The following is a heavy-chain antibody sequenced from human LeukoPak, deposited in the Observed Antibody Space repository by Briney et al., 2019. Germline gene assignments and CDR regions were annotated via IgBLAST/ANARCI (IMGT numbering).Heavy chain of an antibody. CDR1: GFTFSSYG. Sequence: GGSLRLSCAASGFTFSSYGMHWVRQAPGEGLVWVSRINSDGSTTTYADSVKGRFTISRDNVKNTLYLQMNSLRVEDTAVYYCARSTTHPYYNYMDVWGKGTTVTLSS. CDR2: INSDGSTT. CDR3: ARSTTHPYYNYMDV. V-gene: IGHV3-74*01. J-gene: IGHJ6*03. D-gene: IGHD4-17*01.